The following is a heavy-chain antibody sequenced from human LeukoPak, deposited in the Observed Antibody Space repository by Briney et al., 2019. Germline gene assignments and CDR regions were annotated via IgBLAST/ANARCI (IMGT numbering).Heavy chain of an antibody. J-gene: IGHJ6*03. CDR2: IYPGDSDT. V-gene: IGHV5-51*01. CDR1: GYSFTTYW. D-gene: IGHD2-8*01. CDR3: ARLAFCTNAVCFSNYYYSMDV. Sequence: GESLKISCKGSGYSFTTYWIGWVRQMPGKGLEWMGIIYPGDSDTRYSPSFQGQVTISADKSISTAYLQWSSLKASDTAMYYCARLAFCTNAVCFSNYYYSMDVWGRGTTVTVSS.